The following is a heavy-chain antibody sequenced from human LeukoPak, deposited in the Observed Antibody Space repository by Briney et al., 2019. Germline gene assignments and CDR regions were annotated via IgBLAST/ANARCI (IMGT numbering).Heavy chain of an antibody. CDR1: GSSFTSYW. CDR3: ARQWWSSGSIYFDY. Sequence: GASLKISYKGSGSSFTSYWIGWVRPLPGKGQGWMGIIYPGDSDTRDSPSFQGQVTISADKSISTAYLQWSSLKASDTAMYYCARQWWSSGSIYFDYLGQGTLVTVSS. D-gene: IGHD6-19*01. CDR2: IYPGDSDT. J-gene: IGHJ4*02. V-gene: IGHV5-51*01.